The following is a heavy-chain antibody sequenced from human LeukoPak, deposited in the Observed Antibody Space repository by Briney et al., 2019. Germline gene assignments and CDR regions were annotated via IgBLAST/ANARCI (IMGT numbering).Heavy chain of an antibody. CDR1: GFTSSSYA. Sequence: GGSLRLSCAASGFTSSSYAMSWVRQAPGKGLEWVSAISGSGGSTYYADSVKGRFTISRDNSKNTLYLQMNSLRAEDTAVYYCAKDQPYYYGSGSYYNVWNYFDYWGQGTLVTVSS. D-gene: IGHD3-10*01. V-gene: IGHV3-23*01. CDR2: ISGSGGST. J-gene: IGHJ4*02. CDR3: AKDQPYYYGSGSYYNVWNYFDY.